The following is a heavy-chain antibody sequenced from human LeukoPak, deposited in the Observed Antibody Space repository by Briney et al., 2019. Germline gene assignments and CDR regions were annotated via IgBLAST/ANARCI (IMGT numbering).Heavy chain of an antibody. CDR2: IYYSGST. CDR3: AREPKDRRAFDI. J-gene: IGHJ3*02. V-gene: IGHV4-59*01. CDR1: GGSISSYY. Sequence: SETLSLTCTVSGGSISSYYWSWIRQPPGKGLEWIGYIYYSGSTNYNPSLKSRVTISVDTSKNQFSLKLSSVTAADTAVYHCAREPKDRRAFDIWGQGTMVTVSS.